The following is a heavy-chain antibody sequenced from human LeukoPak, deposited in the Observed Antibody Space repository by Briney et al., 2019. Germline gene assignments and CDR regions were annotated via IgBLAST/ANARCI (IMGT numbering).Heavy chain of an antibody. D-gene: IGHD6-19*01. CDR3: AKDGSGWYTYYFDY. CDR2: ISGSGGST. Sequence: GGSLRLSCAASGFTFSSYAMSWVRQARGKGLEWVSTISGSGGSTSYADSVKGRFTISRDNSKNTLYLQMNSLRAEDTAVYYCAKDGSGWYTYYFDYWGQGTLVTVSS. V-gene: IGHV3-23*01. CDR1: GFTFSSYA. J-gene: IGHJ4*02.